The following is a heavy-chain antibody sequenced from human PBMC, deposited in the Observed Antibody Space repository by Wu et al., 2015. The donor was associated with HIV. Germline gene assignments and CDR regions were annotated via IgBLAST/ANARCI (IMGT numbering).Heavy chain of an antibody. CDR1: GDTFRTYA. J-gene: IGHJ1*01. D-gene: IGHD3-22*01. V-gene: IGHV1-69*12. CDR2: IFPVTANT. CDR3: ATNHYDSGGYYRAEYFQY. Sequence: QVHLVQSGAEVKKPGSSVRVSCKTSGDTFRTYAISWVRQAPGQGFEWMGGIFPVTANTNYAQKFQGRITITADEATSTAYMELSSLRSEDTAVYYCATNHYDSGGYYRAEYFQYWGQGTLVTVSS.